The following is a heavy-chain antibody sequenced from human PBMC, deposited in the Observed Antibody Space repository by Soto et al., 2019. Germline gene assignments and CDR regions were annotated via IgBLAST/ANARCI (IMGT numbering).Heavy chain of an antibody. Sequence: QEQLVQSGPEVKKPGSSLKVYCKASGGTFSNYSISWVRQAPGQGLEWMGGIIPIFGTPNYAQKFQGRVTITADESTTTAYMELSSLTSEDTTVYYCAKRYCSGGKCYEYYFEYWGQGTRVTVSS. CDR3: AKRYCSGGKCYEYYFEY. D-gene: IGHD2-15*01. J-gene: IGHJ4*02. CDR1: GGTFSNYS. V-gene: IGHV1-69*01. CDR2: IIPIFGTP.